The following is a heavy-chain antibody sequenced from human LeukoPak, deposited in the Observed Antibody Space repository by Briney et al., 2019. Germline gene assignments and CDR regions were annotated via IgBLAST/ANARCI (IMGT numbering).Heavy chain of an antibody. CDR1: GGTFSSYA. V-gene: IGHV1-69*05. CDR3: AALHDYGDYGVVWGDPAFDY. CDR2: IIPIFGTA. Sequence: ASVKVSCKASGGTFSSYAISWVRQAPGQGLEWMGGIIPIFGTANYAQKFQGRVTITTDESTSPAYMELSSLRSEDTAVYHCAALHDYGDYGVVWGDPAFDYWGQGTLVTVSS. J-gene: IGHJ4*02. D-gene: IGHD4-17*01.